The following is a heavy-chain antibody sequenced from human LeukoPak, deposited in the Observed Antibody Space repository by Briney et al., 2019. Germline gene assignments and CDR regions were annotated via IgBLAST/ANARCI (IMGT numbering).Heavy chain of an antibody. J-gene: IGHJ4*02. V-gene: IGHV3-23*01. CDR3: AKAGTDYSNYLDY. Sequence: GGSLRLSCAASGFTFSDYAMSWVRQAPGKGLEWVSVITDTGGSTYYADSVKGRFTISRDNSKNTLYLQMNSLRAEDTAVYYCAKAGTDYSNYLDYWGQGTLVTVSS. CDR2: ITDTGGST. CDR1: GFTFSDYA. D-gene: IGHD4-11*01.